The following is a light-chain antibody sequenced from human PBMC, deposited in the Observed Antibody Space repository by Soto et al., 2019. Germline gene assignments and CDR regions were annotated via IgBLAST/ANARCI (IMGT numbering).Light chain of an antibody. CDR3: QSADSSGTFV. CDR2: KDT. CDR1: ALPKQY. Sequence: SYELTQPPSVSVSPGQTARITCYGDALPKQYAYWYQQKAGQAPEVVIYKDTERPSGIPERFSGSSSGTTVTLTISGVQAEDEADYYCQSADSSGTFVFGTGTNVTVL. J-gene: IGLJ1*01. V-gene: IGLV3-25*02.